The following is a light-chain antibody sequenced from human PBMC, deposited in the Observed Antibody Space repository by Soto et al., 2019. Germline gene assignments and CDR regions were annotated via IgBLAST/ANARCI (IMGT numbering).Light chain of an antibody. J-gene: IGKJ1*01. CDR2: GVS. CDR3: QQYMSSVT. V-gene: IGKV3-20*01. CDR1: QSVDSTF. Sequence: EIVLTQSPGSLSLSPGERATLSCRASQSVDSTFFAWYQKKPGQAPRLLMYGVSKRATGIPDRFSGSGSGTDFTLTISRLEPGDFAVYYCQQYMSSVTFGQGTRVEIK.